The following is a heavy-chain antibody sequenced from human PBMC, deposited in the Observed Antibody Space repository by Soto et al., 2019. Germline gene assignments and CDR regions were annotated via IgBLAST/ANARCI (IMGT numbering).Heavy chain of an antibody. J-gene: IGHJ6*02. V-gene: IGHV5-10-1*01. CDR2: IDPSDSYT. CDR3: AKLFKPVSMDV. Sequence: PXDSLKVSCKCSGNSFTSYWISLVLQMPGKGLEWMGRIDPSDSYTNYSPSFQGHVTISADKSISTAHLQWSSLKASDTAMYYCAKLFKPVSMDVWGQGTTVTVSS. CDR1: GNSFTSYW. D-gene: IGHD2-15*01.